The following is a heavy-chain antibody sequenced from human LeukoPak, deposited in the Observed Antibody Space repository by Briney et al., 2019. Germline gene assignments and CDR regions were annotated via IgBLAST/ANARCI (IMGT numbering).Heavy chain of an antibody. Sequence: SETLSLTCTVSCVSITDYYWSWIRQPPGKGLEWIAYIFHTGDTRYNPFLQSRIIISLDTSKNQFSLKLRSVTAADTALYYCARHPLRGGFDFWGQGALVTVSS. J-gene: IGHJ4*02. CDR2: IFHTGDT. CDR1: CVSITDYY. CDR3: ARHPLRGGFDF. V-gene: IGHV4-59*08.